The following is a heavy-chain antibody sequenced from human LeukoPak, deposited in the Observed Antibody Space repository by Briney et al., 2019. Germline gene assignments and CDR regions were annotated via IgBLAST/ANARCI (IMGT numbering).Heavy chain of an antibody. J-gene: IGHJ6*02. CDR1: GGSFSGYY. CDR2: INHSGST. V-gene: IGHV4-34*01. D-gene: IGHD4-17*01. CDR3: ARGAHGPYYYYGMDV. Sequence: PSETLSLTCAVYGGSFSGYYGSWIRQPPGKGLEWIGEINHSGSTNYNPSLKSRVTISVDTSKNQFSLKLSSVTAADTAVYYCARGAHGPYYYYGMDVWGQGTTVTVSS.